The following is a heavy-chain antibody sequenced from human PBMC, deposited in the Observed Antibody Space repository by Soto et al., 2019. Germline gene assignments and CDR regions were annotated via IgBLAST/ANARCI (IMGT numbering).Heavy chain of an antibody. D-gene: IGHD3-22*01. J-gene: IGHJ4*02. CDR3: ARHKYHRSGPSAY. CDR1: GGSISSSSYY. CDR2: IYYSGST. V-gene: IGHV4-39*01. Sequence: QLQLQESGPGLVKPSETLSLTCTVSGGSISSSSYYWGWIRQPPGKGLEWIGSIYYSGSTYYNPSLKSRVNISVATSKNQFSLKLSSGTAADTAVDYCARHKYHRSGPSAYWGQGTLVTVSS.